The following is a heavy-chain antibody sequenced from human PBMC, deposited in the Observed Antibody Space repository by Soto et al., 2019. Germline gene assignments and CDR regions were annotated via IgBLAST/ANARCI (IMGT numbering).Heavy chain of an antibody. Sequence: ASETLSLTCTVSGGSISNYYWSWIRQPPGKGLEWIGYIYYSGSTNYNPSLKSRVTISVDTSKNHFSLNLSSVTAADTAVYYCARHGVAGAIYYYFYMDVWGKGTTVTVSS. V-gene: IGHV4-59*08. CDR3: ARHGVAGAIYYYFYMDV. J-gene: IGHJ6*03. CDR2: IYYSGST. D-gene: IGHD6-19*01. CDR1: GGSISNYY.